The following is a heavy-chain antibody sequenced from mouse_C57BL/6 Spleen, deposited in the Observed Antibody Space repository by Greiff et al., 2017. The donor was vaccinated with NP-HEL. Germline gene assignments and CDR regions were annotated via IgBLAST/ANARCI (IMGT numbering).Heavy chain of an antibody. CDR3: AKEGWLRDYAMDY. CDR2: IWRGGST. CDR1: GFSLTSYG. Sequence: VQVVESGPGLVQPSQSLSITCTVSGFSLTSYGVHWVRQSPGKGLEWLGVIWRGGSTDYNAAFMSRLSITKDNSKSQVFFKMNSLQADDTAIYYCAKEGWLRDYAMDYWGQGTSVTVSS. D-gene: IGHD2-2*01. J-gene: IGHJ4*01. V-gene: IGHV2-5*01.